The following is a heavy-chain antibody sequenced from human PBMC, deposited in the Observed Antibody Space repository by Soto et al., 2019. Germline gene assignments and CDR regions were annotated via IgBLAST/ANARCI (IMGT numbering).Heavy chain of an antibody. CDR2: ISYDGSNK. Sequence: PGGSLRLSCAASGFTFSSYGMHWVRQAPGKGLEWVAVISYDGSNKYYADSVKGRFTISRDNSKNTLYLQMNSLRAEDTAVYYCAKDLYGNSGWRPYGMDVWGQGTKATVSS. CDR1: GFTFSSYG. V-gene: IGHV3-30*18. CDR3: AKDLYGNSGWRPYGMDV. D-gene: IGHD6-25*01. J-gene: IGHJ6*02.